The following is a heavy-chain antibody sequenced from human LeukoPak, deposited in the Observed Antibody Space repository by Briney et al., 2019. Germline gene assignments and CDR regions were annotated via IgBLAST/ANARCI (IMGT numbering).Heavy chain of an antibody. Sequence: ASVKVSCKASGYTFTSYGISWVRQAPGQGLEWMGWISAYNGNTNYAQKLQGRVTMTTDTSTSTAYMELRSLRSDDTAVYYCARGGVVVVPAATHYYYYGMDVWGQGTTVTVSS. J-gene: IGHJ6*02. D-gene: IGHD2-2*01. V-gene: IGHV1-18*01. CDR2: ISAYNGNT. CDR1: GYTFTSYG. CDR3: ARGGVVVVPAATHYYYYGMDV.